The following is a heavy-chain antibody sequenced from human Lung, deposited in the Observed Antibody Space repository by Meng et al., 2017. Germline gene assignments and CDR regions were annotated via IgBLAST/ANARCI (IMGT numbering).Heavy chain of an antibody. CDR3: ARVGACSGGSCYFRLFDY. V-gene: IGHV4-30-4*01. CDR1: GGSISNADYY. Sequence: QVQLQESCPGRVKTSQTLYLSCTVCGGSISNADYYWTWSRQPPGKGLEWIGEIDYSGSTYYNPSLKSRVTMSVDTSKNQFSLKLSSVTDADTVVYYYARVGACSGGSCYFRLFDYWGQGMLVTVSS. CDR2: IDYSGST. D-gene: IGHD2-15*01. J-gene: IGHJ4*02.